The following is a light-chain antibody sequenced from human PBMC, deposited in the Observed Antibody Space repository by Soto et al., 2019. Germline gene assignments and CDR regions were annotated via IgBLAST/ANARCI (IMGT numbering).Light chain of an antibody. CDR3: QQYSDWPPLT. V-gene: IGKV3-15*01. CDR1: QSVSSY. CDR2: ATS. J-gene: IGKJ4*01. Sequence: EIVLTQSPSTLSLSAGERPTLSWGASQSVSSYLAWYQQKPGQAPRLLIYATSARATGIPARFSGSGSATEFTLTISSLQSEDFAVYYCQQYSDWPPLTFGGGTKVDIK.